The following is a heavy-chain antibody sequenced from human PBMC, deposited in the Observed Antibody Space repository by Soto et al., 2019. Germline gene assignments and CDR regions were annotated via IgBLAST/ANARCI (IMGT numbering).Heavy chain of an antibody. CDR1: GFTFSSYC. CDR3: AALDY. CDR2: LTQDGSKT. J-gene: IGHJ4*02. Sequence: GGSLRLSCAASGFTFSSYCMHWVRQAPGKGPEWVAGLTQDGSKTYHVASVKGRFTISRDNSKNSLYLQMNSLRIEDTAVYYCAALDYWGQGTLVTVSS. V-gene: IGHV3-7*01.